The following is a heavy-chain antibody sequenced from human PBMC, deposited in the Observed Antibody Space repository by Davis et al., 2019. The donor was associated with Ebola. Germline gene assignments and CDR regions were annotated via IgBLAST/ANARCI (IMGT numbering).Heavy chain of an antibody. J-gene: IGHJ3*02. CDR1: GYTFTSYG. D-gene: IGHD6-6*01. V-gene: IGHV1-2*02. CDR3: ARGSIAARWGTLGLFDI. Sequence: ASVKVSCKASGYTFTSYGISWVRQAPGQGLEWMGWINPNSGGTNYAQKFQGRVTMTRDTSISTAYMELSRLRSDDTAVYYCARGSIAARWGTLGLFDIWGQGTMVTVSS. CDR2: INPNSGGT.